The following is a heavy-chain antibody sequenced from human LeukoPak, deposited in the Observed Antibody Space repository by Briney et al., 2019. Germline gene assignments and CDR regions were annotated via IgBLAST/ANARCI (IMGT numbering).Heavy chain of an antibody. V-gene: IGHV1-2*02. J-gene: IGHJ3*02. D-gene: IGHD6-13*01. Sequence: ASVKVSCKASGYTFTGYYMHWVRQAPGQGLEWMGRINPNSGGTNYAQKFQGRVTMTRDTSISTAYMELSRLRSDDTAVYYCAVCQLLHDCIAAAGTAPWDAFDIWGQGTMVTVSS. CDR3: AVCQLLHDCIAAAGTAPWDAFDI. CDR1: GYTFTGYY. CDR2: INPNSGGT.